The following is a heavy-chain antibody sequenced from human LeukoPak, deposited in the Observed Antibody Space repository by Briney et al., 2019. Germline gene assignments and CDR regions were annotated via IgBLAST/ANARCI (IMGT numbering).Heavy chain of an antibody. CDR3: TRSRAFDY. Sequence: ASVKVSCKASGYTFTGSYIHWVRQAPGQGLEWMGWINPNSGGANFAQKFQGRVTMTRDTSITTAYMELSGLRSDDTAVYYCTRSRAFDYWGQGTLVTVSS. J-gene: IGHJ4*02. D-gene: IGHD3-10*01. CDR1: GYTFTGSY. CDR2: INPNSGGA. V-gene: IGHV1-2*02.